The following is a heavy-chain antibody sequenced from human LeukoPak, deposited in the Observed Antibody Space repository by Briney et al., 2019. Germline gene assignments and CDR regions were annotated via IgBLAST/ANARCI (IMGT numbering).Heavy chain of an antibody. J-gene: IGHJ6*02. CDR3: ANVGTQGPSPYFYGVDV. CDR1: GGSISTYY. Sequence: SETLSLTCTVSGGSISTYYWSWIRQPPGKGLEWISYIHYRGSTVYNPSLKSRVTISVDTSRNQFSLKLTSVTAADTAVYYCANVGTQGPSPYFYGVDVWGQGTTVTVSS. V-gene: IGHV4-59*03. CDR2: IHYRGST. D-gene: IGHD7-27*01.